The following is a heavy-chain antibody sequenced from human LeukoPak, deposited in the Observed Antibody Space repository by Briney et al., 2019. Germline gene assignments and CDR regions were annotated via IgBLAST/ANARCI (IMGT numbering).Heavy chain of an antibody. D-gene: IGHD6-6*01. V-gene: IGHV3-23*01. CDR2: INGSA. CDR1: GFTFSSYA. Sequence: GGSLRLSCTASGFTFSSYAMSWVRQAPGKGLEWVSVINGSAYNADSVRGRFTISRDNSKNTLYLQMNSLRAEDTAVYYCAKLGKAARFHIFPYYFDYWGQGTLVTVSS. CDR3: AKLGKAARFHIFPYYFDY. J-gene: IGHJ4*02.